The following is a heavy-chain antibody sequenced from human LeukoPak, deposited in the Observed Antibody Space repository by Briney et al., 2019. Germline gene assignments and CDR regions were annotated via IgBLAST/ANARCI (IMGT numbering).Heavy chain of an antibody. CDR2: ISGSGGST. Sequence: PGGSPRLSCAASGFTFSSYAMSWVRQAPGKGLEWVSAISGSGGSTYYADSVKGRFTISRDNSKNTLYLQMNSLRAEDTAVYYCAKDVGYCSSTSCYSDPWGQGTLVTVSS. J-gene: IGHJ5*02. V-gene: IGHV3-23*01. D-gene: IGHD2-2*02. CDR1: GFTFSSYA. CDR3: AKDVGYCSSTSCYSDP.